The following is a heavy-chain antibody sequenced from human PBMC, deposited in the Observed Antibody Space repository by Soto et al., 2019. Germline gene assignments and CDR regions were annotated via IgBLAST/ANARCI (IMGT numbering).Heavy chain of an antibody. CDR3: ARDRSFRIDY. V-gene: IGHV3-21*01. J-gene: IGHJ4*02. CDR2: ISSSSSYI. CDR1: GFTFSSYS. Sequence: EVQLVESGGGLVKPGGSLRLSCAASGFTFSSYSMNWVRQAPGKGLEWVSSISSSSSYIYYADSVKGRFTISSDNAKNSLYLQMNSLRAEDTAVYYCARDRSFRIDYWGQGTLVTVSS.